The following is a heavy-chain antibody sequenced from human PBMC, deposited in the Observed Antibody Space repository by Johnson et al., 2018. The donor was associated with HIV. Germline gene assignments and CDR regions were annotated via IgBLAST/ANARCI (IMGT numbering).Heavy chain of an antibody. J-gene: IGHJ3*02. CDR2: ISGRGDTT. D-gene: IGHD6-13*01. Sequence: VQLVESGGGLVQPGGSLRVSCVISGFVFGHIAMSWVRQVPGKGLQWVSDISGRGDTTYYADSAKGRFTISRDNSKNTLYLQMNSLRVEDTAVYYCATEGSNWFAADEFDTWGQGTLVTVSS. CDR3: ATEGSNWFAADEFDT. CDR1: GFVFGHIA. V-gene: IGHV3-23*04.